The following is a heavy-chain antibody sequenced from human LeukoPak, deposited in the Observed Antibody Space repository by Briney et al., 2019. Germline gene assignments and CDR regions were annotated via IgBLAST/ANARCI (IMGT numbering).Heavy chain of an antibody. Sequence: GESLKISCKGSGYSFSSYWIGWVRQMPGKGLEWMGIIYPGDPDTRYSPSFQGQVTISADKSISTAYLQWSSLKASDTAMYYCTRSVAATTDYHYDYYMGVWGKGTTVTVSS. V-gene: IGHV5-51*01. CDR1: GYSFSSYW. J-gene: IGHJ6*03. CDR2: IYPGDPDT. D-gene: IGHD5-12*01. CDR3: TRSVAATTDYHYDYYMGV.